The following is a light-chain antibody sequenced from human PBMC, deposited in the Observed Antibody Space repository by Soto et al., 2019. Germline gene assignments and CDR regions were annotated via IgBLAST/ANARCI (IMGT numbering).Light chain of an antibody. CDR1: QSVGSN. CDR2: GAS. V-gene: IGKV3-15*01. J-gene: IGKJ1*01. Sequence: EIVMTQSPATLSVSPGERATLSCRASQSVGSNLAWYQQKPGQAPRLLIYGASTRATGVPARFSGSGSGTEFTLTISSLQSEDFAVYYCQQYKNWPSWTFGQGTKVEIK. CDR3: QQYKNWPSWT.